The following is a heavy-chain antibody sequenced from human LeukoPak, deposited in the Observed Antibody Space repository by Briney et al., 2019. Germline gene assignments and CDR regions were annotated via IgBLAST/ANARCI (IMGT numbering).Heavy chain of an antibody. CDR1: GYTFTGNG. J-gene: IGHJ4*02. CDR2: INAYNGNT. Sequence: ASVKVSCKASGYTFTGNGITWVRQATGQGLEWMGWINAYNGNTVYAQMFEGRVTLITDTSMTTAYMELTNLRSDDTAIYYCARAGYCSGAACYAEGIDYWGQGTLVTVSS. CDR3: ARAGYCSGAACYAEGIDY. V-gene: IGHV1-18*01. D-gene: IGHD2-2*01.